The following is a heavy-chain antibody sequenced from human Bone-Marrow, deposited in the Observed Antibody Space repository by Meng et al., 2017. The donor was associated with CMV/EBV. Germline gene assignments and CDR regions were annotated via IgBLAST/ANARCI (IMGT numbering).Heavy chain of an antibody. CDR1: GGTFSYWL. Sequence: ASVKVSCKASGGTFSYWLITWVRQAPGQGLEWMGWINPNSGGTNYAQKFQGRVTMTRDTSISTAYMELSSLRSDDTAVYYCARRIGGSFHYGMDVWGQGTTVTVPS. CDR3: ARRIGGSFHYGMDV. D-gene: IGHD1-26*01. J-gene: IGHJ6*02. CDR2: INPNSGGT. V-gene: IGHV1-2*02.